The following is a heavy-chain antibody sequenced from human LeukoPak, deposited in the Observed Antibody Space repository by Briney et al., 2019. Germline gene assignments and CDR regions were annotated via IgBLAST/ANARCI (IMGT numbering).Heavy chain of an antibody. CDR2: IYYSGST. Sequence: SETLSLTCAVYGGSFSGYYWSWIRQPPGKGLEWRGYIYYSGSTNYNPSLKSRVTISVDTSKNQFSLKLSSVTAADTAVYYCARRGPDYYYGMDVWGQGTTVTVSS. D-gene: IGHD3/OR15-3a*01. J-gene: IGHJ6*02. V-gene: IGHV4-59*08. CDR3: ARRGPDYYYGMDV. CDR1: GGSFSGYY.